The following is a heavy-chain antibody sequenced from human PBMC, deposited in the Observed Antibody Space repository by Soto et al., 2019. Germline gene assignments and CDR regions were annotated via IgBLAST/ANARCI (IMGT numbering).Heavy chain of an antibody. Sequence: ASVKVSCKASGYTFTSYGISWVRQAPGQGLEWMGWISAYNGNTNYAQKLQGRVTMTTDTSTSTAYMELRSLRSDDTAVYYCARGSRAYYYDGSGYYAWRSYHYYGVGVWGQCTTVSVPS. J-gene: IGHJ6*01. CDR3: ARGSRAYYYDGSGYYAWRSYHYYGVGV. D-gene: IGHD3-22*01. CDR1: GYTFTSYG. V-gene: IGHV1-18*01. CDR2: ISAYNGNT.